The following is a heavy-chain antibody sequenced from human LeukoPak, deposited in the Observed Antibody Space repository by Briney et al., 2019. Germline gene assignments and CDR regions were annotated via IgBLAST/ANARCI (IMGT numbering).Heavy chain of an antibody. CDR2: IYTNGNT. CDR3: ARDHDFALDN. Sequence: PGGSLRLSCAASGFIFRNYGMNWVRQAPGKGLEWVSGIYTNGNTRYADSVRGRFTISRDNAKNSLYLQLSSLRAEDTAVYYCARDHDFALDNWGQGTLVTVSS. V-gene: IGHV3-21*06. CDR1: GFIFRNYG. D-gene: IGHD2-21*02. J-gene: IGHJ4*02.